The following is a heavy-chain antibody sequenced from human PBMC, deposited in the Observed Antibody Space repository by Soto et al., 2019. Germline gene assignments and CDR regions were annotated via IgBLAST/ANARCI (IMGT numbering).Heavy chain of an antibody. Sequence: PSEALSLSCTVSGGSISSGDYYWSWIRQPPGKGLEWIGYIYYSGSTYYNPSLKSRVTISVDTSKNQFSLKLSSVTAADTAVYYYARGVGSNYYDSSGYSYYFDYWGQGTLVTVSS. J-gene: IGHJ4*02. CDR2: IYYSGST. V-gene: IGHV4-30-4*01. D-gene: IGHD3-22*01. CDR3: ARGVGSNYYDSSGYSYYFDY. CDR1: GGSISSGDYY.